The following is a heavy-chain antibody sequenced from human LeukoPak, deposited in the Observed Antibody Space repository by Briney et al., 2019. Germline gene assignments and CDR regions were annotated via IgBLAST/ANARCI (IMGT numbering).Heavy chain of an antibody. CDR3: ARGVPGAYYYYYMDV. D-gene: IGHD7-27*01. Sequence: ASVKVSCKASGYTFTGYYMHWVRQAPGQGLEWVGWINPNSGGTNYAQKFQGRVTMTRDTSISTAYMELSRLRSDDTAMYYCARGVPGAYYYYYMDVWGKGTTVTVSS. V-gene: IGHV1-2*02. CDR1: GYTFTGYY. J-gene: IGHJ6*03. CDR2: INPNSGGT.